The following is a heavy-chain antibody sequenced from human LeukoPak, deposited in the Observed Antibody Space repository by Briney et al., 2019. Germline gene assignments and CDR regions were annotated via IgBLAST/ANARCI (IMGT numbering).Heavy chain of an antibody. CDR3: ARDKELPAFDI. D-gene: IGHD1-26*01. Sequence: SVKVSCKASGGTFSSYAISWVRQAPGQGLEWMGGIIPIFGTANYAQKFQGRVTIAADESTSTAYMELSSLRSEDTVVYYCARDKELPAFDIWGQGTMVTVSS. CDR2: IIPIFGTA. CDR1: GGTFSSYA. V-gene: IGHV1-69*01. J-gene: IGHJ3*02.